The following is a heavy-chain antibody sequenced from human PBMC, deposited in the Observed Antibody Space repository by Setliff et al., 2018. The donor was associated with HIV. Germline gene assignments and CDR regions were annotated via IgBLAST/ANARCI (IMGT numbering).Heavy chain of an antibody. CDR2: IIPILGVP. D-gene: IGHD3-22*01. Sequence: SVKVSCKASGGPFTSSSIGRVRQAPGQGLEWMGRIIPILGVPRYAQKFQGRVTITADKSTSTSYMHLSSLRAEDTAVYFCARGGDYDSSGYYVTWGQGSLVTVSS. V-gene: IGHV1-69*02. J-gene: IGHJ4*02. CDR3: ARGGDYDSSGYYVT. CDR1: GGPFTSSS.